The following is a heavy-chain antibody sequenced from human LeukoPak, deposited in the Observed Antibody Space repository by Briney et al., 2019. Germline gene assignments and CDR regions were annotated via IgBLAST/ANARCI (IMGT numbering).Heavy chain of an antibody. J-gene: IGHJ6*03. CDR2: ISTYNGNT. CDR1: GYTFNNHG. D-gene: IGHD4/OR15-4a*01. Sequence: ASVTVSFKASGYTFNNHGSTGVRQAPGQGLDWMGWISTYNGNTNYARKFQGRVTMTTDPSTSTAYMELRSLRSDDTAVYYCARASGAIYSYYMDVWGKGTTLTVSS. V-gene: IGHV1-18*01. CDR3: ARASGAIYSYYMDV.